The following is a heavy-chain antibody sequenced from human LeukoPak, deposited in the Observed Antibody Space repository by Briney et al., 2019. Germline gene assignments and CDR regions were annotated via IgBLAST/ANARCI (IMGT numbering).Heavy chain of an antibody. CDR2: ISWNSGSI. D-gene: IGHD6-19*01. Sequence: GGSLRLSCAASGVIFDDYAMHWVRQAPGKGLEWVSGISWNSGSIGYADSVKGRFTISRDNAKNSLYLQMNSLRAEDTALYYCAKDSSGWTDYFDYWGQGTLVTVSS. V-gene: IGHV3-9*01. J-gene: IGHJ4*02. CDR3: AKDSSGWTDYFDY. CDR1: GVIFDDYA.